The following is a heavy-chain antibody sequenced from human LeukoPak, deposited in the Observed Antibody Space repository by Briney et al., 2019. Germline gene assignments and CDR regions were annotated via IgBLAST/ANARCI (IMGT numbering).Heavy chain of an antibody. D-gene: IGHD5-12*01. J-gene: IGHJ4*02. CDR3: AKDPRSGYGDDY. V-gene: IGHV3-23*01. Sequence: AGVSLRLSCAASGFTSSSSAMSWVRQAPGKGLGWVSAISGSGGSTYYADSVKGRFTISRDNSKNTLYLQMNSLRAEDTAVYYCAKDPRSGYGDDYWGQGTLVTVSS. CDR1: GFTSSSSA. CDR2: ISGSGGST.